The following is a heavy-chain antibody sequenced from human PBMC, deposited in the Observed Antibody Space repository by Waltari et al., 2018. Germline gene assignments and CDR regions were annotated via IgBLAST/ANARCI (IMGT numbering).Heavy chain of an antibody. CDR2: SNHSGST. V-gene: IGHV4-34*01. Sequence: QVQLQQWGAGLLKPSGTLSPTCAVYGGSFSGYFWTWIGHPLAKGLEWIGESNHSGSTNYSPSLKSRVTISVDTSKNQFSLKLSSVTAADTAVYYCARGGSYDSSGYYYFYYYYMDVWGKGTTVTVSS. D-gene: IGHD3-22*01. CDR1: GGSFSGYF. CDR3: ARGGSYDSSGYYYFYYYYMDV. J-gene: IGHJ6*03.